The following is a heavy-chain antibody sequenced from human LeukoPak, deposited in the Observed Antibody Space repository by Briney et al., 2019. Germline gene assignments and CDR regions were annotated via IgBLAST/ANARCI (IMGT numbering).Heavy chain of an antibody. CDR1: GGSFSGHY. V-gene: IGHV4-34*01. CDR3: ARGENSGSYFCYFDS. CDR2: IDHTGRS. D-gene: IGHD3-10*01. J-gene: IGHJ5*01. Sequence: PSETLSLTCAVYGGSFSGHYWTWIRQPPGKGLEWIGEIDHTGRSTYNPSLTSRVTVSKDSSKNQFSLSLGSVIAADTAVYFCARGENSGSYFCYFDSWAQGTPVTVSS.